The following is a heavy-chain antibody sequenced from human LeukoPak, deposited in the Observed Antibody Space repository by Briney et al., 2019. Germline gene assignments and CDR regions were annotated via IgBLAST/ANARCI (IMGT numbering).Heavy chain of an antibody. J-gene: IGHJ3*02. CDR3: ARDSISTAVGAFDI. V-gene: IGHV3-64*01. D-gene: IGHD6-19*01. CDR2: ISSNGGST. CDR1: GFTFSNYA. Sequence: PGGSLRLSCAASGFTFSNYAMHWVRQAPGKGLEYVSAISSNGGSTYYANSVKGRFTISRDNSKNTLYLQMGSLRAEDMAVYYCARDSISTAVGAFDIWGQGTMVTVSS.